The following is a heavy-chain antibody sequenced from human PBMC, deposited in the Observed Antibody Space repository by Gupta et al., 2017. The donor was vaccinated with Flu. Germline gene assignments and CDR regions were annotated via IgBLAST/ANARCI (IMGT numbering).Heavy chain of an antibody. D-gene: IGHD3-16*01. V-gene: IGHV1-46*01. CDR1: GYSFTTYY. Sequence: QVQLVQSGADLTNPGASVKVSCKTSGYSFTTYYGHWVRQAPGRGLEWMGIIIPSGGNTNYAQKFQGRVTMTRDTATSTVYMELNSLKSEDTAVYYCVREYVGGHFDYWGQGTLVTVSS. CDR2: IIPSGGNT. CDR3: VREYVGGHFDY. J-gene: IGHJ4*02.